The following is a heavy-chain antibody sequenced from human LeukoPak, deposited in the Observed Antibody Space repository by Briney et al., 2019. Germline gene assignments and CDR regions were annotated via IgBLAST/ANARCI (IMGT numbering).Heavy chain of an antibody. CDR3: ARRGSSIKDYYFDS. D-gene: IGHD6-13*01. Sequence: SETLPLTCTVSGGSISSFYWSWIRQPPGKGLEWIGYIYYTGSTNYNSSLKSRVTISVDTSKNQFSLKLSSVTAADTAVYYCARRGSSIKDYYFDSWGQGTLVTVSS. CDR2: IYYTGST. V-gene: IGHV4-59*08. CDR1: GGSISSFY. J-gene: IGHJ4*02.